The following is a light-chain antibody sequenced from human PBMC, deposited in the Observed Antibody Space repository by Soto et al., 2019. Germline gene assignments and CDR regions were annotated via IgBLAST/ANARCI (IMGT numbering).Light chain of an antibody. CDR3: QQYGSSPIT. Sequence: EIVFTHSPGTLSLSPWERATLSSSASQSVSSSSLAWYQQKPGQAPRLLIYDTSSRATGIPDRFSGSGSGTDFTLTISRLEPEDFAVYYCQQYGSSPITFGQGTRLEIK. CDR2: DTS. J-gene: IGKJ5*01. V-gene: IGKV3-20*01. CDR1: QSVSSSS.